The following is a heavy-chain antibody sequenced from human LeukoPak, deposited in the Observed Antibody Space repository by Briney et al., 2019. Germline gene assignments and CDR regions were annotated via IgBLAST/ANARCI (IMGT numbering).Heavy chain of an antibody. J-gene: IGHJ6*03. CDR3: ARSIAAPYYYYYYMDV. Sequence: ASVKVSCKASGYTFTSYGISWVRQAPGQGLEWMGWISAYNGNTGYAQKFQGRVTITRNISISTAYMELSSLRSEDTAVYYCARSIAAPYYYYYYMDVWGKGTTVTVSS. CDR1: GYTFTSYG. CDR2: ISAYNGNT. V-gene: IGHV1-8*03. D-gene: IGHD6-6*01.